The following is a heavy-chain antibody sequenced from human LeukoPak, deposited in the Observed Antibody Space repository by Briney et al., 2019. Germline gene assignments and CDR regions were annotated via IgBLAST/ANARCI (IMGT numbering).Heavy chain of an antibody. V-gene: IGHV3-30*01. CDR2: ISYDGSNK. D-gene: IGHD3-22*01. Sequence: GRSLRLSCAASGFTFSSYAMHWVRQAPGKGLEWVAVISYDGSNKYYADSVKGRFTISRDNSKNTLYLQMNSLRAEDTAVYYCARDHYYDSSGYSPDYWGQGTLVTVSP. J-gene: IGHJ4*02. CDR1: GFTFSSYA. CDR3: ARDHYYDSSGYSPDY.